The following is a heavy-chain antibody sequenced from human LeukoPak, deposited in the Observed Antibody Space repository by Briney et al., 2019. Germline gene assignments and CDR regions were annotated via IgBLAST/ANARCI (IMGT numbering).Heavy chain of an antibody. CDR1: GLTFSNYE. CDR3: ATASGGWYRYYFDS. Sequence: PGGSLRLSCAASGLTFSNYEMNWVRQAPGKGLEWLSYISSSSNMIFYAESVKGRFTISRDNDKNSLYLQMNSLGAEDTAIYYCATASGGWYRYYFDSWGQGILVTVSS. J-gene: IGHJ4*02. V-gene: IGHV3-48*03. D-gene: IGHD6-13*01. CDR2: ISSSSNMI.